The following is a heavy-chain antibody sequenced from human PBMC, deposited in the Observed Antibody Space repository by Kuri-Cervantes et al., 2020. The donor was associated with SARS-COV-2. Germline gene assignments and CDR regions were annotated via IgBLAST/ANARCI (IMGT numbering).Heavy chain of an antibody. Sequence: GESLKISCAAPGFTFSSYAMSWVRQAPGKGLEWVSAISGSGGSIYYADSVKGRFTISRDNAKNSLYLQMNSLRAEDTAVYYCARDYYDSKSYWGQGTLVTVSS. V-gene: IGHV3-23*01. D-gene: IGHD3-22*01. J-gene: IGHJ4*02. CDR3: ARDYYDSKSY. CDR2: ISGSGGSI. CDR1: GFTFSSYA.